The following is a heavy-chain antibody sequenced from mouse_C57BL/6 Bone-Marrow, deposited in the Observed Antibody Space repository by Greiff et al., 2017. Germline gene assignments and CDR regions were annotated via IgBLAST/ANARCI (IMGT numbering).Heavy chain of an antibody. CDR2: ISYSGST. V-gene: IGHV3-8*01. CDR1: GYSITSDY. D-gene: IGHD1-1*01. J-gene: IGHJ1*03. CDR3: ARAYGSSSYWYFDV. Sequence: EVQLQQSGPGLAKPSQTLSLTCSVTGYSITSDYWNWIRKFPGNKLEYIGYISYSGSTYYNPSLKSRISITRDTSKNQYYLQLHSVITEDTATYYCARAYGSSSYWYFDVWGTGTTVTVSS.